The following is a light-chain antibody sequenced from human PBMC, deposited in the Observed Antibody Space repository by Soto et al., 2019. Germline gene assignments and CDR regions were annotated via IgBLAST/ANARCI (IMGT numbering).Light chain of an antibody. CDR3: QQRYSTPLT. J-gene: IGKJ4*01. Sequence: DIQMTQSPSSLSASVGDRVTITCRASQSISSYLNWYQQKPGKAPKLLIYAASSLQSGVPSRFSGSGSGTDFTLTISSLQPEDCATYYCQQRYSTPLTFGGGTKVEIK. V-gene: IGKV1-39*01. CDR1: QSISSY. CDR2: AAS.